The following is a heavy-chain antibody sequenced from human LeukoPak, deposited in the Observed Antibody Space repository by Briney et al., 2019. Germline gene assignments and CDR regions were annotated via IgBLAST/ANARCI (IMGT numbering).Heavy chain of an antibody. Sequence: PGGSLRLSCAASGFTFSSAWMNWVRQAPGKGQEWVGRIKSETDGGTTDYAAPVKGTFTISRDDSENTLYLQMNSLKTEDTAVYYCTRRPSAAGRQYFDYWGQGTLVTVSS. D-gene: IGHD6-13*01. CDR2: IKSETDGGTT. V-gene: IGHV3-15*07. CDR3: TRRPSAAGRQYFDY. CDR1: GFTFSSAW. J-gene: IGHJ4*02.